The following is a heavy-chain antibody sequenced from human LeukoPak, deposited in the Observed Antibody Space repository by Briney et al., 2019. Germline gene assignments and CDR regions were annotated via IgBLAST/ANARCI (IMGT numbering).Heavy chain of an antibody. CDR3: AKDSIAAADSYYFDY. CDR1: GFTFDDYA. CDR2: ISGDGGST. D-gene: IGHD6-13*01. V-gene: IGHV3-43*02. J-gene: IGHJ4*02. Sequence: GGSQTLSCAASGFTFDDYAVHWVRQAPGKGLEWVSLISGDGGSTYYADSVKGRFTISRDNSKNSLYLQMNSLRTEDTALYYCAKDSIAAADSYYFDYWGEGSPASVSS.